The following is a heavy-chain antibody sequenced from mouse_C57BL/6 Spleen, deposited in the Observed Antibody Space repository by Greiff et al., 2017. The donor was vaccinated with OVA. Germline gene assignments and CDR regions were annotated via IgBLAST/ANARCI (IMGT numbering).Heavy chain of an antibody. CDR1: GYTFTSYW. D-gene: IGHD1-1*01. V-gene: IGHV1-61*01. Sequence: QVQLQQPGAELVRPGSSVKLSCKASGYTFTSYWMDWVKQRPGQGLEWIGNIYPSDSETHYNQKFKDKATLTVDKSSSTAYMQLSSLTSEDSAVYYCARAYYYGSSQYYFDYWGQGTTLTVSS. CDR2: IYPSDSET. J-gene: IGHJ2*01. CDR3: ARAYYYGSSQYYFDY.